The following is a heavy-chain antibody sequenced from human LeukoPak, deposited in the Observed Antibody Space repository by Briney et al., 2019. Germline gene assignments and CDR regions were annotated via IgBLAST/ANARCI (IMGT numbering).Heavy chain of an antibody. CDR3: ARGYDIVVVPAATRGDY. CDR2: INPNSGGT. D-gene: IGHD2-2*01. Sequence: ASVKVSCKASGYTFTGYYMHWVRQAPGQGLEWMGWINPNSGGTNYAQKFQGGVTMTRDTSISTAYMELSRLRSDDTAVYYCARGYDIVVVPAATRGDYWGQGTLVTVSS. V-gene: IGHV1-2*02. CDR1: GYTFTGYY. J-gene: IGHJ4*02.